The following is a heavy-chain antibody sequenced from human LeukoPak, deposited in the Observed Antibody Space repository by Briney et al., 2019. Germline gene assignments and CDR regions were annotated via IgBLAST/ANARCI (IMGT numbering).Heavy chain of an antibody. CDR2: FDPEDGET. V-gene: IGHV1-24*01. D-gene: IGHD1-26*01. CDR1: GYTLTELS. Sequence: ASVKVSCKVSGYTLTELSMHWVRQAPGKGLEWMGGFDPEDGETIYAQKFQGRVTMTEDTSTDTAYMELSSLRSEDTAVYYCATGEWELRQSWFDPWGQGTLVTVSS. CDR3: ATGEWELRQSWFDP. J-gene: IGHJ5*02.